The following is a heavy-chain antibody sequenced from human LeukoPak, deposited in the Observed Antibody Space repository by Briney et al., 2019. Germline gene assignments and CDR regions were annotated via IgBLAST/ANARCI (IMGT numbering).Heavy chain of an antibody. CDR3: AKLTSDDYYDTTYGMDV. CDR2: ISGSGGTT. Sequence: GGSLRLSCAASGFTFSRYVMTWVRQAPVKGLEWVSDISGSGGTTHYADSVKGRFTISRDNSKNTLFLQMNRLRAEDTAVYYCAKLTSDDYYDTTYGMDVWGQGTTVTVSS. V-gene: IGHV3-23*01. J-gene: IGHJ6*02. D-gene: IGHD3-22*01. CDR1: GFTFSRYV.